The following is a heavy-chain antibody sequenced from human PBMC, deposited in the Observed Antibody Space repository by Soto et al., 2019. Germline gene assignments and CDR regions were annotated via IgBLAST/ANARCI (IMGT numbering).Heavy chain of an antibody. CDR2: ISAYNGNT. CDR3: GRVFVESAVVPAAMSY. D-gene: IGHD2-2*01. V-gene: IGHV1-18*01. CDR1: GYTFTSYG. J-gene: IGHJ4*02. Sequence: GALVKVSCKASGYTFTSYGISWVRQAPGQGLEWMGWISAYNGNTNYAQKLQGRVTMTTDTSTSTAYMELRSLRSDDTAVYYCGRVFVESAVVPAAMSYWGQGTLVTVSS.